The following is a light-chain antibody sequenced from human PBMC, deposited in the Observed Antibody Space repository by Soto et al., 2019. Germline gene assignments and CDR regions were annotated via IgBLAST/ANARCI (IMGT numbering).Light chain of an antibody. CDR3: ETWDSNTVV. J-gene: IGLJ2*01. V-gene: IGLV4-60*03. CDR2: LEGSGSY. Sequence: QPVLTQSSSASASLGSSVKLTCTLSSGHSSYIIAWHQQQPGKAPRYLMKLEGSGSYNKGSGGPDRFSGSSSGADRYLTISILQSEDEADYYCETWDSNTVVFGGGTKLTVL. CDR1: SGHSSYI.